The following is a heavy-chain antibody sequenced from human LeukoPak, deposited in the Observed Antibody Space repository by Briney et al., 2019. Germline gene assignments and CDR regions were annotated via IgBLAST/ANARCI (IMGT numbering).Heavy chain of an antibody. CDR2: IRGKDDGGTT. Sequence: GGSLRLSCTASGFNFGDFPMSWVRQAPGKGLEWVGFIRGKDDGGTTEYAASVKGRFTISRDDSNSIAYLQMNSLKTEDTAVYYCTRAKPGRTSDYWGQGTLVTVSS. J-gene: IGHJ4*02. V-gene: IGHV3-49*04. CDR1: GFNFGDFP. CDR3: TRAKPGRTSDY. D-gene: IGHD2-15*01.